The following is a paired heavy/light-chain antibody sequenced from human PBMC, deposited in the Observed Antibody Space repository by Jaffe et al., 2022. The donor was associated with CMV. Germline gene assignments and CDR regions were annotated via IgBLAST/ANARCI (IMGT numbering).Heavy chain of an antibody. CDR2: IYPGDSNT. CDR3: ARLVGLDSSSWYDGGWYFDY. CDR1: GYSFSTYW. Sequence: EVQLVQSGAEVKKPGESLKISCKGSGYSFSTYWIGWVRQMPGKGLEWMGIIYPGDSNTRYSPSFQGQVTISADKSITTAYLQWSSLKASDTAMYYCARLVGLDSSSWYDGGWYFDYWGQGTLVTVSS. V-gene: IGHV5-51*01. J-gene: IGHJ4*02. D-gene: IGHD6-13*01.
Light chain of an antibody. CDR1: SSDVGGYNY. CDR2: DVS. J-gene: IGLJ3*02. CDR3: SSYTSSRTWV. Sequence: QSALTQPASVSGSPGQSITISCTGTSSDVGGYNYVSWYQQHPGKAPKLMIYDVSNRPSVVSNRFSGSKSGNTASLTISGLQAEDEADYYCSSYTSSRTWVFGGGTKLTV. V-gene: IGLV2-14*03.